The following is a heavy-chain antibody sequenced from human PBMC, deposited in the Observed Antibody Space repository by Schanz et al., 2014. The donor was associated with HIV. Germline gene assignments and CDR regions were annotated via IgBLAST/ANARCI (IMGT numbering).Heavy chain of an antibody. CDR1: GFNFNNYA. V-gene: IGHV3-72*01. J-gene: IGHJ6*02. CDR2: SRVKSDSYAT. CDR3: RGYCFYYGVDF. D-gene: IGHD3-10*01. Sequence: EVQLLESGGGLEQPGGSLRLSCAASGFNFNNYAMTWVRQAPGKGLEWVARSRVKSDSYATEYAASVTGRFTISRDDSKNSVYVQMNSLNIEDTAVYYCRGYCFYYGVDFWGQGTTVTVSS.